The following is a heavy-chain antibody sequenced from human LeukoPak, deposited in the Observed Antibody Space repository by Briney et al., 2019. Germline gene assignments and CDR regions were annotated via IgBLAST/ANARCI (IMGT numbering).Heavy chain of an antibody. D-gene: IGHD1-26*01. Sequence: GGSLRLSCAASGFTFSSYAMHWVRQAPGKGLEWVAVISDDGRNKYYADSVKGRFTISRDNFKNTLSLQMNSLREEDTAVYYCARDPSNSGSYYVLDYWGQGALVTVSS. V-gene: IGHV3-30*04. CDR1: GFTFSSYA. CDR2: ISDDGRNK. J-gene: IGHJ4*02. CDR3: ARDPSNSGSYYVLDY.